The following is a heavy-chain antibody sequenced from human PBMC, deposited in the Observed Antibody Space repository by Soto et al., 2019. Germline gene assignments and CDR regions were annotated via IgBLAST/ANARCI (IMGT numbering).Heavy chain of an antibody. Sequence: PGGSLRLSCAASGFTFDDYGMSWVRPAPGKGLEWGSGINWNGGSTGYADSVKGRFTISRDNAKNSLYLQMNSLRAEDTALYHCAKDMASVTIFGVVIISGYFDYWGQGTLVTVSS. CDR2: INWNGGST. CDR3: AKDMASVTIFGVVIISGYFDY. J-gene: IGHJ4*02. V-gene: IGHV3-20*01. CDR1: GFTFDDYG. D-gene: IGHD3-3*01.